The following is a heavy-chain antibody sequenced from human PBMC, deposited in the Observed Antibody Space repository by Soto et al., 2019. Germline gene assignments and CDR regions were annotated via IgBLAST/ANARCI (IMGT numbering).Heavy chain of an antibody. CDR2: IRAYNGNT. Sequence: QVQLVQSGAEVKKPGASVKVSCKASGYTFTSYGISWVRQAPGQGREWMGWIRAYNGNTNYAQKLQGRVTMNTDTSTSIEYMELRSLRSDDTAVYYCSIDRVIVGAVVAFNIWCQGTMVPVSS. CDR3: SIDRVIVGAVVAFNI. D-gene: IGHD1-26*01. J-gene: IGHJ3*02. V-gene: IGHV1-18*01. CDR1: GYTFTSYG.